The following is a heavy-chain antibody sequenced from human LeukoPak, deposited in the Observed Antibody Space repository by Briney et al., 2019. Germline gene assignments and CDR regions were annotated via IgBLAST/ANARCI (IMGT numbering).Heavy chain of an antibody. V-gene: IGHV3-7*01. CDR3: ATPITIFGVAHDY. J-gene: IGHJ4*02. CDR2: IKEDGSEK. Sequence: GGSLRLSCAASGFTFSSYWMSWVRQAPGKGLEWVANIKEDGSEKHHVDSVKGRFTISRDNAKNLLYLQMNSLRAEDTAVYYCATPITIFGVAHDYWGQGTLVTVSS. CDR1: GFTFSSYW. D-gene: IGHD3-3*01.